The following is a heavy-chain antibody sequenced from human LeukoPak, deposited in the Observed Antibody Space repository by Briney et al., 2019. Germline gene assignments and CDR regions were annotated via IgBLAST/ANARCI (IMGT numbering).Heavy chain of an antibody. CDR2: INPNSGGT. V-gene: IGHV1-2*02. J-gene: IGHJ5*02. CDR1: GYTFTDYY. D-gene: IGHD6-19*01. CDR3: ARVIAVAGTPWFDP. Sequence: ASVKVSCKTSGYTFTDYYIQWVRQAPGQGLEWMGWINPNSGGTNYAQKFQGRVTMTRDTSISTAYMELSRLRSDDTAVYYCARVIAVAGTPWFDPWGQGTLVTVSS.